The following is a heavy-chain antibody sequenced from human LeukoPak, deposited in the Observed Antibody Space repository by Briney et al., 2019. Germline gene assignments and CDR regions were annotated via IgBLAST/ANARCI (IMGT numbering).Heavy chain of an antibody. D-gene: IGHD6-13*01. CDR3: ARGKHTAAIPDY. J-gene: IGHJ4*02. V-gene: IGHV3-66*01. CDR2: IYSGGST. Sequence: PGGSLRLSCAASGFTVSSNYMSWVRQAPGKGLEWASVIYSGGSTYYADSVKGRFTISRDNAKNTLYLQMNSLRAEDTAVYYCARGKHTAAIPDYWGQGTLVTVSS. CDR1: GFTVSSNY.